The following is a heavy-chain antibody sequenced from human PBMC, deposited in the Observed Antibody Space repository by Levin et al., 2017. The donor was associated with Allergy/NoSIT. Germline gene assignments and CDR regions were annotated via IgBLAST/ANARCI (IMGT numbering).Heavy chain of an antibody. D-gene: IGHD2-15*01. CDR1: GFSLSSSGMR. J-gene: IGHJ5*02. CDR3: ARLHADADGRNWFDP. Sequence: SGPTLVKPTQTLTLTCTFSGFSLSSSGMRVSWVRQPPGKALEWLARIDWSDEGFYSTSLKTRLTISKDTSKNQVVRTMTNMDPVDTATYYCARLHADADGRNWFDPWGQGTLGTVAS. CDR2: IDWSDEG. V-gene: IGHV2-70*04.